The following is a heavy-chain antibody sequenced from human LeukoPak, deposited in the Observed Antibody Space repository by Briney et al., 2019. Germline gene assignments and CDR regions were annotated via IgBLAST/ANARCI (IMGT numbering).Heavy chain of an antibody. CDR2: TYYRSKWYN. D-gene: IGHD5-18*01. CDR1: GDSVSSNSAA. CDR3: ARAPHAYSYGNYYYYAMDV. V-gene: IGHV6-1*01. J-gene: IGHJ6*02. Sequence: SQTLSLTCAISGDSVSSNSAAWNWIRQSPSRGLEWLGRTYYRSKWYNDYAVSVKSRIAINPDTSKNQFSLQLNSVTPEDTAVYYCARAPHAYSYGNYYYYAMDVWGLGTTVTVSS.